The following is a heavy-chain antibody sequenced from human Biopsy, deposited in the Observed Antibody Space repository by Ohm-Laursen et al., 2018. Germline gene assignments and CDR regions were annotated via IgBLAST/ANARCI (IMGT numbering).Heavy chain of an antibody. CDR3: ARDIMNRIAGLVARSDVFDV. Sequence: SVKVSCKGSGYAVNDYFLHWLRQAPGQGPEWMGGISPNSGGTNYAQKFQGRVTMTTDTSTSTVYLELRRLISDDTAVYYCARDIMNRIAGLVARSDVFDVWGQGALVTVSS. V-gene: IGHV1-2*02. J-gene: IGHJ3*01. CDR2: ISPNSGGT. D-gene: IGHD3-16*01. CDR1: GYAVNDYF.